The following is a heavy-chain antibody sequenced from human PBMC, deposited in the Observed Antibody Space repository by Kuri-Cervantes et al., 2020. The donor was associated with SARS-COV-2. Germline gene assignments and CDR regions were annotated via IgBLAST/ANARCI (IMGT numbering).Heavy chain of an antibody. CDR2: ISYDGSNK. Sequence: GESLKISCAASGFTFSSYAMHWVRQAPGKGLEWVAVISYDGSNKYYADSVKGRLTISRDNSKNTLYLQMNSLRAEDTAVYYCASSLLGTLDYWGQGTLVTVSS. D-gene: IGHD1-14*01. J-gene: IGHJ4*02. CDR1: GFTFSSYA. CDR3: ASSLLGTLDY. V-gene: IGHV3-30-3*01.